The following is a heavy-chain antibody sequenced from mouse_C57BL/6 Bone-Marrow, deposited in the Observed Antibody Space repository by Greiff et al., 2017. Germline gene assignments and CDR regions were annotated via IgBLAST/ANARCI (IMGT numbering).Heavy chain of an antibody. J-gene: IGHJ4*01. CDR3: ARRYYGSSYAMDY. CDR2: INPYNGGT. D-gene: IGHD1-1*01. V-gene: IGHV1-19*01. Sequence: EVKLLESGPVLVKPGASVKMSCKASGYTFTDYYMNWVKQSHGKSLEWIGVINPYNGGTSYNQKFKGKATLTVDKSSSTAYMELNSLTSEDSAVYYCARRYYGSSYAMDYWGQGTSVTVSS. CDR1: GYTFTDYY.